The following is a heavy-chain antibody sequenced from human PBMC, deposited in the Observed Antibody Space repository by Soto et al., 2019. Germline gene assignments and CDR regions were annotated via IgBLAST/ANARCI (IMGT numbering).Heavy chain of an antibody. D-gene: IGHD4-17*01. J-gene: IGHJ3*01. CDR1: NASIIHYY. CDR2: IYYGGST. Sequence: SETLSLTCTVSNASIIHYYWSWIRQPPGKGPEWIGYIYYGGSTNYNPSLKSRVSMSVDMSRNQLSLTLNSVTAADTAVYYCASRLTLATTKGDGFEGWGQGTMVNVSS. V-gene: IGHV4-59*01. CDR3: ASRLTLATTKGDGFEG.